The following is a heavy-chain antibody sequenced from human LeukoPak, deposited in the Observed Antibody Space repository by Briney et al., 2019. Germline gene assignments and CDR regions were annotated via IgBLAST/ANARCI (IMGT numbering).Heavy chain of an antibody. J-gene: IGHJ2*01. CDR1: GFTFSSYA. CDR3: ARNPQLLPDWNFDL. D-gene: IGHD2-2*01. Sequence: GRSLRLSCAASGFTFSSYAMHWVRQAPGKGLEWVAVISYDGRNKYYADSVRGRFTISRDNSKNTLYLQMNSLRAEDTAVYYCARNPQLLPDWNFDLWGRGTLVTVSS. V-gene: IGHV3-30*04. CDR2: ISYDGRNK.